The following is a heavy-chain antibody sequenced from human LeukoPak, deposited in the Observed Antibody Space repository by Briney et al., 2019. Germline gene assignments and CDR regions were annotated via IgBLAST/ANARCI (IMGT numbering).Heavy chain of an antibody. CDR2: IIPILGKA. V-gene: IGHV1-69*04. Sequence: SVKLSCQASGGTFNTYGINWVRQAPGQGLEWMGRIIPILGKANYAQNFLGRVTITADKSTSTAYMELNSLRSEDTAVYYCARGAEEMATIWGDAVDIWGQGTVVTVSS. D-gene: IGHD5-24*01. CDR1: GGTFNTYG. CDR3: ARGAEEMATIWGDAVDI. J-gene: IGHJ3*02.